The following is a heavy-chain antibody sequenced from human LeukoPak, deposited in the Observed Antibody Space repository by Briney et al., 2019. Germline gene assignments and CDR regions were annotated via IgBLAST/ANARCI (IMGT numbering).Heavy chain of an antibody. D-gene: IGHD3-9*01. V-gene: IGHV4-39*01. CDR2: IYYSGST. Sequence: SETLSLTCTVSGGSISSSSYYWGWIRQPPGKGLEWIGSIYYSGSTYYNPSLKSRVTISVDTSKNQFSQKLSSVTAADTAVYYCARHNPLKYDILTGYYSGLELYWFDPWGQGTLVTISS. CDR3: ARHNPLKYDILTGYYSGLELYWFDP. J-gene: IGHJ5*02. CDR1: GGSISSSSYY.